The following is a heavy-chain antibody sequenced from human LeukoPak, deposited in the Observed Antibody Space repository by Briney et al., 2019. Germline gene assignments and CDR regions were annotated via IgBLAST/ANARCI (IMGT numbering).Heavy chain of an antibody. CDR2: IYWDDDK. J-gene: IGHJ4*02. CDR3: AHHVLRYFDWLLFDY. Sequence: KEPGPTLVKPTQTLTLTCTFSGFSLSTSGVGVGWIRQPPGKALEWLALIYWDDDKRYSPSLKSRLTITKDTSKNQVVLTMTNMDPVDTATYYCAHHVLRYFDWLLFDYWGQGTLVTVSS. D-gene: IGHD3-9*01. V-gene: IGHV2-5*02. CDR1: GFSLSTSGVG.